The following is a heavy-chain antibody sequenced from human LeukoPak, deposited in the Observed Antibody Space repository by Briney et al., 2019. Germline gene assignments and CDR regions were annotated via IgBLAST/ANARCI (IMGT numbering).Heavy chain of an antibody. D-gene: IGHD3-22*01. Sequence: SETLSLTCTVSGGSISSYYWSWIRQPPGKGLEWIGYIYYSGSTNYNPSLKSRVTISVDTSKNQFSLKLSSATAADTAVYYCARQYDSSGYYYPPFDYWGQGTLVTVSS. J-gene: IGHJ4*02. CDR3: ARQYDSSGYYYPPFDY. CDR2: IYYSGST. CDR1: GGSISSYY. V-gene: IGHV4-59*08.